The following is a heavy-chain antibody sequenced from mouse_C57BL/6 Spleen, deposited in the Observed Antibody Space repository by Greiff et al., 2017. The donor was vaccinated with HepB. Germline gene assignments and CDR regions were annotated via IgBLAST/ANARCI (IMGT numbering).Heavy chain of an antibody. CDR3: GRQGYYDYSWGYFDV. J-gene: IGHJ1*03. Sequence: QVQLQQSDAELVKPGASVKISCKVSGYTFTDHTIHWMKQRPEQGLEWIGYIYPRDGSTKYNEKFKGKATLTADKSSSTAYMQLNSLTSEDSAVYVCGRQGYYDYSWGYFDVWGTGTTVTVSS. CDR2: IYPRDGST. V-gene: IGHV1-78*01. D-gene: IGHD2-4*01. CDR1: GYTFTDHT.